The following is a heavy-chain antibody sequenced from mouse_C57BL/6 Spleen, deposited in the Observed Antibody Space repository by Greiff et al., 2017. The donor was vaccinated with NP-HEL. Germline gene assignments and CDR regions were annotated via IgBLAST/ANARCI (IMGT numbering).Heavy chain of an antibody. CDR2: ISSGSSTI. CDR3: ARGNYGSWFAY. CDR1: GFTFSDYG. Sequence: DVMLVESGGGLVKPGGSLKLSCAAPGFTFSDYGMHWVRQAPEKGLEWVAYISSGSSTIYYADTVKGRITNSSDNAKNILFLQIPSLRSEDTAMYYCARGNYGSWFAYWGQGTLVTVSA. D-gene: IGHD2-1*01. J-gene: IGHJ3*01. V-gene: IGHV5-17*01.